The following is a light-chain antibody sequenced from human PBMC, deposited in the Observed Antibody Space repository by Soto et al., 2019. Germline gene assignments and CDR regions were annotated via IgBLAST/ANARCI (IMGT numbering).Light chain of an antibody. CDR1: SSNIGAGYD. CDR2: INS. J-gene: IGLJ1*01. CDR3: QSYDSSLSGYV. Sequence: QSVLTQPPSVSGAPGQRVTISCTGSSSNIGAGYDVHWYQQLPGTAPKLLIYINSIRPSGVPSRFSGSKSGTSASLAITGLQAEDEADYFCQSYDSSLSGYVFGTGTKVTVL. V-gene: IGLV1-40*01.